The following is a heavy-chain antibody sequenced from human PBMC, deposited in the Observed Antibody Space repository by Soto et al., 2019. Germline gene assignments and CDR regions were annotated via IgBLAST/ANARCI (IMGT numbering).Heavy chain of an antibody. CDR1: GFTFSSYS. Sequence: ASVKVSCAASGFTFSSYSMNWVRQAPGKGLEWVSYISSSSSTIYYADSVKGRFTISRDNAKNSLYLQMNSLRDEDTAVYYCARGLTMIVVVPGAFDIWGQGTMVTVSS. CDR3: ARGLTMIVVVPGAFDI. J-gene: IGHJ3*02. V-gene: IGHV3-48*02. D-gene: IGHD3-22*01. CDR2: ISSSSSTI.